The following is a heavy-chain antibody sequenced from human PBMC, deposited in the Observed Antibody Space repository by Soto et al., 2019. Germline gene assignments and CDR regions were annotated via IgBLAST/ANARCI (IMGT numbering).Heavy chain of an antibody. Sequence: AGFLILCCAAAELNIRSFAMSLIRQTTGKGLDWVSAISGSGGSTSSADSVKGRFTISRDNSKNTLYLQMSSLRAEDTAVYYCARGFSAGKGSPPDFWVQGYLVTFS. J-gene: IGHJ4*02. CDR2: ISGSGGST. CDR3: ARGFSAGKGSPPDF. D-gene: IGHD6-13*01. V-gene: IGHV3-23*01. CDR1: ELNIRSFA.